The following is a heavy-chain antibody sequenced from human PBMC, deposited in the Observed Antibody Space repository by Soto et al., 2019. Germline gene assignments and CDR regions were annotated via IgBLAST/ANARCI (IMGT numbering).Heavy chain of an antibody. D-gene: IGHD6-19*01. J-gene: IGHJ4*02. CDR3: ARGDGYSSGWFDY. Sequence: EVQLVESGGGLIQPGGSLRLSCAASGFTVSSNYMSWVRQAPGKGLEWVSVIYSGGSTYYADSVKGRFTISRDNSKNTLYLQMNSVRAEDTAVYYCARGDGYSSGWFDYWGQGTLVTVSS. V-gene: IGHV3-53*01. CDR1: GFTVSSNY. CDR2: IYSGGST.